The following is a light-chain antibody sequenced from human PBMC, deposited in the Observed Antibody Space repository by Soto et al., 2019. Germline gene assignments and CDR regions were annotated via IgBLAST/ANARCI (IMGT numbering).Light chain of an antibody. CDR1: LRVSNN. J-gene: IGKJ4*01. Sequence: EFVLTQSPGTLSVSPGERATLSCRASLRVSNNLAWYQQKPGQAPRLLMFRTSSRATGFPARFSGSGSGTEFNLTISSLQSEDFGVYYCQQYNNWPRATFGGGTKVDI. V-gene: IGKV3-15*01. CDR2: RTS. CDR3: QQYNNWPRAT.